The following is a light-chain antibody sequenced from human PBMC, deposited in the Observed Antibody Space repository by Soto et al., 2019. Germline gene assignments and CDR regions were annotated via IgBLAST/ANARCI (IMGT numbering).Light chain of an antibody. CDR2: EVS. V-gene: IGLV2-23*02. J-gene: IGLJ1*01. CDR3: CSYAGSSTHV. CDR1: SSDVGSSNL. Sequence: QSVLTQPASVSGSPGQSITFSCTGTSSDVGSSNLVSWYQQHPGKAPELLIYEVSKRPSGVSNRFSGSKSGNTASLTISGLQAEDEADYYCCSYAGSSTHVFGTGTKVTVL.